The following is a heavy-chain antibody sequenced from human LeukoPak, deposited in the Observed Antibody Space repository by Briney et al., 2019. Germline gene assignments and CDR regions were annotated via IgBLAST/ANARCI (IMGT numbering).Heavy chain of an antibody. CDR1: GFTFSHYA. D-gene: IGHD2-2*01. Sequence: GTSLRLSCAASGFTFSHYAMHWVRQAPGKGLEWVAVIWYDGSHDTYTDSVKGRFTVSRDNCKNALHLQMNSLRVEDTAVYYCAKEGDYCSSSGCHKRGIDYWGQGTLVSVSS. J-gene: IGHJ4*02. CDR3: AKEGDYCSSSGCHKRGIDY. V-gene: IGHV3-33*06. CDR2: IWYDGSHD.